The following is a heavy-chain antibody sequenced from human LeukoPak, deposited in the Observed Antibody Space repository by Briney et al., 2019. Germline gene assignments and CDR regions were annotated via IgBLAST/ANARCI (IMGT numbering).Heavy chain of an antibody. CDR3: AKYPPGYDYVWGSPTTGAYFDY. CDR2: ISGSGGST. CDR1: GFTFSSDA. Sequence: GGSLRLSCAASGFTFSSDAMSWVREAPGKGLEWVSAISGSGGSTYYADSVKGRFTISRDNSKNTLYLQMNSLRAEDTAVYYCAKYPPGYDYVWGSPTTGAYFDYWGQGTLVTVSS. V-gene: IGHV3-23*01. D-gene: IGHD3-16*01. J-gene: IGHJ4*02.